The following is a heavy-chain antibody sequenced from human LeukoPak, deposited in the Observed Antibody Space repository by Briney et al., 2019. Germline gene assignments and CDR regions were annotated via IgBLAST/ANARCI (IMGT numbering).Heavy chain of an antibody. CDR2: IYPGDSDT. D-gene: IGHD6-13*01. Sequence: GESLKISCKGSGYSFTSYWIGWVRQMPGKGLEWMGIIYPGDSDTRYSPSFQGQVTISADKSISTAYLQWSSLKASDTAVYYCARPVAAGYRPYYFDYWGQGTLVTVSS. CDR3: ARPVAAGYRPYYFDY. CDR1: GYSFTSYW. J-gene: IGHJ4*02. V-gene: IGHV5-51*01.